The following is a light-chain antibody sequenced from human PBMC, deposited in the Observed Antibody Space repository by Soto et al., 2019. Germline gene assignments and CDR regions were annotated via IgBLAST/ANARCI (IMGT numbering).Light chain of an antibody. J-gene: IGKJ4*01. CDR3: QGYNFYST. Sequence: DIQMTQSPSTLSASVGDRVTLTCRASQSISDWLAWYQQKPGKAPKLLIYKASTLESGVPSRFSGSRSGTEFTLTISSLQPDDFASYCCQGYNFYSTFGGGTKVEIK. V-gene: IGKV1-5*03. CDR1: QSISDW. CDR2: KAS.